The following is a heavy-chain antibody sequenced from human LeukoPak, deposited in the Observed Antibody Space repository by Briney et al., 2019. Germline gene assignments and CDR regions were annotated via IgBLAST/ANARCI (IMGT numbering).Heavy chain of an antibody. D-gene: IGHD2-21*01. J-gene: IGHJ3*02. Sequence: GRSLRLSCSASGFTFNTYPMHWVRQSPGKGLEWVAVTSHDESYKFYAESVKGRFTISRDNSKSTLFLQMNGLRPEDTAVYYCAKDAISMNGIWDPFDIWGQGTMVTVSS. CDR3: AKDAISMNGIWDPFDI. CDR2: TSHDESYK. V-gene: IGHV3-30-3*01. CDR1: GFTFNTYP.